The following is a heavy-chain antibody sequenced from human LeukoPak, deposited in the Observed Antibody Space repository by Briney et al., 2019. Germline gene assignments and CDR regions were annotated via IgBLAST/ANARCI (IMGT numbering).Heavy chain of an antibody. D-gene: IGHD2-2*01. Sequence: ASVKVSCKASGGTFSSYAISWVRQAPGQGLEWMGGIIPIFGTASYAQKFQGRVTITADESTSTAYTELSSLRSEDTAVYYCARERGYCSSTSCYAFDIWGQGTMVTVSS. CDR1: GGTFSSYA. CDR2: IIPIFGTA. CDR3: ARERGYCSSTSCYAFDI. V-gene: IGHV1-69*13. J-gene: IGHJ3*02.